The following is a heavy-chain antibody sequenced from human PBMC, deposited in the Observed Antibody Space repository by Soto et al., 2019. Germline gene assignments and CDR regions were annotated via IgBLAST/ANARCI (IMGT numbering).Heavy chain of an antibody. Sequence: EVQLLESGGGLVQPGGSLRLSCAASGFTFSSFVMNWVRQAPGKGLEWVSTISPGDDVSHYTDAVKGRFTISRDKYRRTLLRQMDSLRGEVAAVYFCVRRTITATTKWGAFDVWGQGTEVTVSS. D-gene: IGHD1-20*01. CDR1: GFTFSSFV. CDR2: ISPGDDVS. V-gene: IGHV3-23*01. CDR3: VRRTITATTKWGAFDV. J-gene: IGHJ3*01.